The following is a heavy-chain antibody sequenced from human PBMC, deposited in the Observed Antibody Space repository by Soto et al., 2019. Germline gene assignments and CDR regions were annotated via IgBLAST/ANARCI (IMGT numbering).Heavy chain of an antibody. D-gene: IGHD6-13*01. CDR3: AGDPSYMAAAGRADY. V-gene: IGHV3-33*01. J-gene: IGHJ4*02. CDR1: GFTFSSFG. CDR2: IWYDGSNK. Sequence: QVQLVESGGGVVQPGRSLRLSCAASGFTFSSFGMHWVRQTPGKGLEWVAVIWYDGSNKYYADSVKGRFTISRDNSRNTLYMQMNSLRAEDTGVYYCAGDPSYMAAAGRADYWGQGTLVTVSS.